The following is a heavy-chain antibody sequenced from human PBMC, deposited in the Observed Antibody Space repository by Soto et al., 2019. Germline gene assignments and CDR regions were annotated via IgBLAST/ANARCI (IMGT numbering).Heavy chain of an antibody. V-gene: IGHV3-21*01. CDR3: ASQQWLGDYGMDV. J-gene: IGHJ6*02. Sequence: GGSLRLSCAASGFTFSNYAMRWVRQAPGKGLEWVSSITSSSSYIYYADSVKGRFTISRDNAKNSLYLQMNSLRAEDTAVYYCASQQWLGDYGMDVWGQGTTVTVSS. D-gene: IGHD6-19*01. CDR1: GFTFSNYA. CDR2: ITSSSSYI.